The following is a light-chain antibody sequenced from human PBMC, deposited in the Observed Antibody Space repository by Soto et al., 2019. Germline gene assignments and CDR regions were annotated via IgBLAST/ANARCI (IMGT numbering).Light chain of an antibody. V-gene: IGKV3-11*01. Sequence: DMVMTPSPDSLAVSLGERATINCKSSQSVLYSSNNKNYLAWYQQKPGQAPRLLIYDASNRATGIPARFSGSGSGTDFTLTISSLEPEDFAVYYCQQRSSWPITFGQGTRLEIK. CDR3: QQRSSWPIT. J-gene: IGKJ5*01. CDR1: QSVLYSSNNKNY. CDR2: DAS.